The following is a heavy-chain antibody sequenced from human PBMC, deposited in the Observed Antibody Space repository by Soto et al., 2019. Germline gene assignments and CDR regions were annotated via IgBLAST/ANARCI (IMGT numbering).Heavy chain of an antibody. Sequence: SETLSLTCTVSGGSISSYYWSWIRQPPGKGLEWIGYIYYSGSTNYNPSLKSRVTISVDTSKNQFSLKLSSVTAADTAVYYCAGGLYDFWAPFDYWGQGTLVTVSS. CDR2: IYYSGST. J-gene: IGHJ4*02. V-gene: IGHV4-59*01. D-gene: IGHD3-3*01. CDR3: AGGLYDFWAPFDY. CDR1: GGSISSYY.